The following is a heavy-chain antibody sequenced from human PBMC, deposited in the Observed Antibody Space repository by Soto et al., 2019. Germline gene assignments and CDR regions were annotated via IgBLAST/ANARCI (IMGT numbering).Heavy chain of an antibody. CDR3: ARLLTIGKMNWFDP. Sequence: PSETLSLTCAVYGGSFSGYYWSWIRQPPGKGLEWIGEINHSGSTNYNPSLKSRITISVDTSKNQFSLKLSSVTAADTAVYYCARLLTIGKMNWFDPWGQGTLVTVSS. V-gene: IGHV4-34*01. CDR2: INHSGST. CDR1: GGSFSGYY. J-gene: IGHJ5*02.